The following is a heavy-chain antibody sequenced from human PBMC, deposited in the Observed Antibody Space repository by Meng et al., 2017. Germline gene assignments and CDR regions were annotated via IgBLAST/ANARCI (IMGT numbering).Heavy chain of an antibody. Sequence: GESLKISCAASGFTFSSYGMHWVRQAPGKGLEWVAVIWYDGSNKYYADSVKGRFTISRDNSKNTLYLQMNSLRAEDTAVYYCARGVRARVDYYYYGMDVWGQGTTVTVSS. V-gene: IGHV3-33*01. CDR1: GFTFSSYG. CDR3: ARGVRARVDYYYYGMDV. CDR2: IWYDGSNK. D-gene: IGHD3-10*01. J-gene: IGHJ6*02.